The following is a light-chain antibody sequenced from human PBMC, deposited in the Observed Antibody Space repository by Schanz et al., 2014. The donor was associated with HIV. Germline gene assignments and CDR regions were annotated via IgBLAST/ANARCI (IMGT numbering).Light chain of an antibody. V-gene: IGLV2-14*03. CDR1: SSDIGTFNY. CDR2: DVS. CDR3: SSFTYTSTPVV. J-gene: IGLJ2*01. Sequence: QSVLTQPASVSGSPGQSITISCTGTSSDIGTFNYLSWYQQHPGKAPKLIIYDVSNRPSGVSNRVSGSKSGNTASLTISGLQAEDEADYYCSSFTYTSTPVVFGGGTKLTVL.